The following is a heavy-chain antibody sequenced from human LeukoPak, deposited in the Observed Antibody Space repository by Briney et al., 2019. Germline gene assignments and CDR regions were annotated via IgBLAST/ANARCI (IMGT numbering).Heavy chain of an antibody. Sequence: QTGGSLRLSCAASGFTFSSYSMNWVRQAPGKGLEWVSAISGSGGSTYYADSVKGRFTISRDNSKNTLYLQMNSLRAEDTAVYYCAKDYSRYYYGSGDFDYWGQGTLVTVSS. J-gene: IGHJ4*02. CDR3: AKDYSRYYYGSGDFDY. CDR2: ISGSGGST. V-gene: IGHV3-23*01. CDR1: GFTFSSYS. D-gene: IGHD3-10*01.